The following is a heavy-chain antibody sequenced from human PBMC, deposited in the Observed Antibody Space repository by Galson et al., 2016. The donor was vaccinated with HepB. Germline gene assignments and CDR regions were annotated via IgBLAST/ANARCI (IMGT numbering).Heavy chain of an antibody. CDR2: ISFDGTNE. CDR3: AKDEYYYDAGTDY. Sequence: SLRLSCAASGFPLRSYAMHWVRQAPGKGLEWVALISFDGTNEYYSDSVKGRFTISRDNSKNTVYLQMNSLRVEDTAVFYCAKDEYYYDAGTDYWGQGTLVTVSS. CDR1: GFPLRSYA. V-gene: IGHV3-30*04. D-gene: IGHD3-10*01. J-gene: IGHJ4*02.